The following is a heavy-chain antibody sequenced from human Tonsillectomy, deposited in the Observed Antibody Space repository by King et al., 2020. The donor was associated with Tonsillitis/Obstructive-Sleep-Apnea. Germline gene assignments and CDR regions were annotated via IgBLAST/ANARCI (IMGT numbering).Heavy chain of an antibody. V-gene: IGHV5-51*01. Sequence: VQLVESGAEVKKPGESLKISCKGSGYSFTRYWIGWVRQMPGKGLEWMGIIYPGDSDTRYGPSFQGQVTISPDKSFSAAYLQGSSLKASDIAMYYCARTVAGDRYAFDIWGQGTMVTVSS. J-gene: IGHJ3*02. CDR2: IYPGDSDT. CDR1: GYSFTRYW. D-gene: IGHD6-19*01. CDR3: ARTVAGDRYAFDI.